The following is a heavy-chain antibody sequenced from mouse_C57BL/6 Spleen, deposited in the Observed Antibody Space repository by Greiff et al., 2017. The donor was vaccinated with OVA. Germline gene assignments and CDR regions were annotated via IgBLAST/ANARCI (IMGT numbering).Heavy chain of an antibody. J-gene: IGHJ4*01. D-gene: IGHD2-4*01. CDR2: IYPGSGST. CDR1: GYTFTSYW. Sequence: QVQLQQPGAELVKPGASVKMSCKASGYTFTSYWITWVKQRPGQGLEWIGDIYPGSGSTNYNEKFKSKATLTVDTSSSTAYMQLSSLTSEDSAVYYCAREKDYSGGNYAMDYWGQGTSVTVSS. CDR3: AREKDYSGGNYAMDY. V-gene: IGHV1-55*01.